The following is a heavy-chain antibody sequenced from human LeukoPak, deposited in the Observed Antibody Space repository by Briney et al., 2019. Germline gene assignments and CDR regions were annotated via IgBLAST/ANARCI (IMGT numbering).Heavy chain of an antibody. CDR2: IYYSGST. J-gene: IGHJ3*02. CDR3: ATSGDLDAFDI. V-gene: IGHV4-59*01. D-gene: IGHD4-17*01. Sequence: SETLSLTCTVSGGSISSYYWSWIRQPPGKGLEWIGFIYYSGSTNYNPSLKSRVTISIDTSKNQFSLNLSSVTAADTAVYYCATSGDLDAFDIWGQGTMVTVSS. CDR1: GGSISSYY.